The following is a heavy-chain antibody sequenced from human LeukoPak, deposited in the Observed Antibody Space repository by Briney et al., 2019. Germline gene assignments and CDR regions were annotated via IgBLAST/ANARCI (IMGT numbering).Heavy chain of an antibody. Sequence: NPSETLSLTCTVSGGSISSSSYYWGWIRQPPGKGLEWIGTVYYSGSTYYNPSLKSRVTISVGTSKNQFSLELNSVTAADAAVYYCARQDGVGGYDLWSGYYANVFDYWGQGTLVAVSS. CDR2: VYYSGST. CDR1: GGSISSSSYY. D-gene: IGHD3-3*01. CDR3: ARQDGVGGYDLWSGYYANVFDY. J-gene: IGHJ4*02. V-gene: IGHV4-39*01.